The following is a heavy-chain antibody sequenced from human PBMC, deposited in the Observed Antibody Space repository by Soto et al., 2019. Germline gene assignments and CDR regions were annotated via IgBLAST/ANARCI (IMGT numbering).Heavy chain of an antibody. Sequence: ASVKVSCKASGYTFTSYYMHLVRQAPGQGLEWMGIINPSGGSTSYAQKFQGRVTMTRDTSTSTVYMELSSLRSEDTAVYYCARDLPYGYSYGSGYFDYWGQGTLVTVSS. CDR3: ARDLPYGYSYGSGYFDY. V-gene: IGHV1-46*01. CDR2: INPSGGST. J-gene: IGHJ4*02. D-gene: IGHD5-18*01. CDR1: GYTFTSYY.